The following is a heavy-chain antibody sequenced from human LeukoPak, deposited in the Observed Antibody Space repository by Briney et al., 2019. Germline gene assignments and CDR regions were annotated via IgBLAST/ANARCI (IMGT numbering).Heavy chain of an antibody. V-gene: IGHV1-18*01. CDR2: ISAYNGNT. CDR3: ARYYVWGSYRSKYYFDY. J-gene: IGHJ4*02. D-gene: IGHD3-16*02. Sequence: PRASVKVSCKASGYTFTSYGISWVRQAPGRGLEWMGWISAYNGNTNYAQKLQGRVTMTTDTSTSTAYMELRSLRSDDTAVYYCARYYVWGSYRSKYYFDYWGQGTLVTVSS. CDR1: GYTFTSYG.